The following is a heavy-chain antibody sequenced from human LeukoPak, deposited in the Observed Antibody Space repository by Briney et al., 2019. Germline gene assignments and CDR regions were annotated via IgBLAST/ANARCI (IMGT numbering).Heavy chain of an antibody. J-gene: IGHJ4*02. CDR2: ISSSGSTI. D-gene: IGHD5-18*01. CDR3: ARPTPDTVMGTTH. V-gene: IGHV3-11*01. CDR1: GFTFSDYC. Sequence: GGSLRLSCAASGFTFSDYCMSWIRQAPGKGLEWVSYISSSGSTIYYADSVKGRFTISRDNAKNSLYLQMNSLRAEDTAVYYCARPTPDTVMGTTHWGQGTLVTVSS.